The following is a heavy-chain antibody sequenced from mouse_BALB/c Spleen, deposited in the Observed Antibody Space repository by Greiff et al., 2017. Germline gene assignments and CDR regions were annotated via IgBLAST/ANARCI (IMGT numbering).Heavy chain of an antibody. Sequence: DVMLVESGGGLVKPGGSLKLSCAASGFTFSSYAMSWVRQTPEKRLEWVASISSGGSTYYPDSVKGRFTISRDNARNILYLQMSSLRSEDTAMYYCARGLDYRYDYAMDYWGQGTSVTVSS. CDR2: ISSGGST. V-gene: IGHV5-6-5*01. D-gene: IGHD2-14*01. J-gene: IGHJ4*01. CDR3: ARGLDYRYDYAMDY. CDR1: GFTFSSYA.